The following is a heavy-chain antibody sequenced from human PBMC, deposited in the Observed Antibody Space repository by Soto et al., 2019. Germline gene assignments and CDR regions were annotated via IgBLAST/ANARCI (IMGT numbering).Heavy chain of an antibody. Sequence: QVQLQESGPGLVKPSQTLSLTCTVSGGSISSGGYYWSWIRQHPGKGLEWIGYIYYSGSTYYNPSLKSRVSISVDTSKNQFSLKLSSVTAADTAVYYCAREARYDYIWGNFDYWGQGTLVTVSS. CDR3: AREARYDYIWGNFDY. J-gene: IGHJ4*02. V-gene: IGHV4-31*03. CDR1: GGSISSGGYY. CDR2: IYYSGST. D-gene: IGHD3-16*01.